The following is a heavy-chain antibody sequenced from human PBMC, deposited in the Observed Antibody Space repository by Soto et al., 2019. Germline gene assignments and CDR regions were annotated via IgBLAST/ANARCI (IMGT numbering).Heavy chain of an antibody. CDR3: ARNQRRDGYNYFDY. Sequence: KPSETLSLTCTVSGGSISSGGYYWSWIRQHPGKGLEWIGYIYYSGSTYYNPSLKSRVTISVDTSKNQFSLKLSSVTAADTAVYYCARNQRRDGYNYFDYWGQGTLVTVSS. CDR2: IYYSGST. D-gene: IGHD5-12*01. CDR1: GGSISSGGYY. J-gene: IGHJ4*02. V-gene: IGHV4-31*02.